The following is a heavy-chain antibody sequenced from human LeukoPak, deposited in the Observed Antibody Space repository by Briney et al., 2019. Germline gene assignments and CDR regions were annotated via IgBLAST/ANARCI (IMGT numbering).Heavy chain of an antibody. V-gene: IGHV4-61*02. J-gene: IGHJ4*02. CDR3: ARSSESYDRSGYYSYYFDY. CDR2: ISSSGST. D-gene: IGHD3-22*01. Sequence: SQTLSLTCTVSGDSISSGDYYWSWIRQPAGKGLEWIGRISSSGSTDYNPSPKSRVTISIDTSKNQFSLKLSSVTAADTAVYYCARSSESYDRSGYYSYYFDYWGQGTLVTVSS. CDR1: GDSISSGDYY.